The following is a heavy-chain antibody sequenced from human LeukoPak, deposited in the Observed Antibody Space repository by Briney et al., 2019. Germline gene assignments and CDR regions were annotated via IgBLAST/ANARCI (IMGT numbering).Heavy chain of an antibody. D-gene: IGHD5-12*01. J-gene: IGHJ4*02. CDR3: ARGGYSGYDQGGYYFDY. V-gene: IGHV4-34*01. CDR1: GGSFSGYY. CDR2: INHSGST. Sequence: SETLSLTCAVYGGSFSGYYWSWIRQPPGKGLVWIGEINHSGSTNYNPSLKSRVTISVDTSKNQFSLKLSSVTAADTAVYYCARGGYSGYDQGGYYFDYWGQGTLVTVSS.